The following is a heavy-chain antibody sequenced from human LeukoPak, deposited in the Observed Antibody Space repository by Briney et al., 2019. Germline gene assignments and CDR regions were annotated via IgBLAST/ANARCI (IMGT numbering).Heavy chain of an antibody. D-gene: IGHD1-1*01. CDR1: GFSVSNNY. J-gene: IGHJ4*02. CDR2: IYSGGST. CDR3: ARGQNVPA. V-gene: IGHV3-53*01. Sequence: SGGSLRLSCAASGFSVSNNYMNWVRRAPGKGLEWVSVIYSGGSTYYADSVKGRFTISRDNSKNTLYLQMNSLRAEDTAVYYCARGQNVPAWGQGTLVTVSS.